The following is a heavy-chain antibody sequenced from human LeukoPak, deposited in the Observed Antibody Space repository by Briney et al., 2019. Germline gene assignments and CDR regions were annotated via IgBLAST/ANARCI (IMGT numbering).Heavy chain of an antibody. D-gene: IGHD6-13*01. CDR2: IKPDGSAE. J-gene: IGHJ4*02. CDR1: GFTFSSSW. CDR3: VGWQQLAAY. V-gene: IGHV3-7*01. Sequence: GGSLRPSCAASGFTFSSSWMSWVRQAPGEGLEWVAHIKPDGSAEYYVDSVKGRFTISRDNARNSLYLQMNSLRAEDTALYYCVGWQQLAAYWGQGALVTVSS.